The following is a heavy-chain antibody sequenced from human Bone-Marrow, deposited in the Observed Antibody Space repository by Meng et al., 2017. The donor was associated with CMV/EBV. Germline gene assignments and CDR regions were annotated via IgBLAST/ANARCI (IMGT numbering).Heavy chain of an antibody. CDR3: ARVGEQQLEALTPFYFDY. J-gene: IGHJ4*02. Sequence: GESLKISCAASGFTFSSYSMNWVRQAPGKGLEWVSYISSSSSTIYYADSVKGRFTISRDNAKNSLYLQMNSLRAEDTAVYYCARVGEQQLEALTPFYFDYWGQGTLVTVSS. CDR2: ISSSSSTI. V-gene: IGHV3-48*04. CDR1: GFTFSSYS. D-gene: IGHD6-13*01.